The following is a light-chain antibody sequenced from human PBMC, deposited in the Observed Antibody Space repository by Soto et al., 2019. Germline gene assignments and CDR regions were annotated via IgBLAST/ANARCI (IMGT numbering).Light chain of an antibody. V-gene: IGLV2-8*01. CDR2: EVN. J-gene: IGLJ1*01. CDR3: SSYAGSSNV. Sequence: QSVLTQPPSASGSPGQSVAISCTGTGSDVGGYNYASWYQQHPGKAPKLMIYEVNKRPSGVPDRFSGSKSGNTASLTVSGLQAEDEADYYCSSYAGSSNVFGTGTKVTVL. CDR1: GSDVGGYNY.